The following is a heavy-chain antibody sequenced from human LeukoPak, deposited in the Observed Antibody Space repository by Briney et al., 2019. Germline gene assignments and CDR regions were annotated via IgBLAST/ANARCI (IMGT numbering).Heavy chain of an antibody. J-gene: IGHJ4*02. CDR2: IKQDGSEK. D-gene: IGHD3-3*01. CDR3: AKDLETIFGVVTTFDY. CDR1: GFTFSSYW. Sequence: GGSLRLSCAASGFTFSSYWMSWVRQAPGKGLEWVANIKQDGSEKYYVDSAKGRFTISRDNAKNSLYLQMNSLRAEDTAVYYCAKDLETIFGVVTTFDYWGQGTLVTVSS. V-gene: IGHV3-7*01.